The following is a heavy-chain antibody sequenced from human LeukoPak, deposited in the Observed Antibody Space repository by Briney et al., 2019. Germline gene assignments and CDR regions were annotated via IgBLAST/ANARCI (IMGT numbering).Heavy chain of an antibody. V-gene: IGHV1-46*01. D-gene: IGHD3-22*01. Sequence: ASVKVSCKASGYTFTSYGISWLRQAPGQGLEWMGIINPSGGSTSYAQKFQGRVTMTRDTSTSTVYMELSSLRSEDTAVYYCARDIHDSSGYYVFDYWGQGTLVTVSS. J-gene: IGHJ4*02. CDR3: ARDIHDSSGYYVFDY. CDR1: GYTFTSYG. CDR2: INPSGGST.